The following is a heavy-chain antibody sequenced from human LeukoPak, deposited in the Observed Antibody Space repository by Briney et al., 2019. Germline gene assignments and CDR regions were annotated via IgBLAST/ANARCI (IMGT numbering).Heavy chain of an antibody. CDR2: ISSSSSYI. CDR3: ATLPTVVTPIDAFDI. D-gene: IGHD4-23*01. J-gene: IGHJ3*02. Sequence: GGSLRLSCAASEFTFSSYNMSWVRQAPGKGLEWVSSISSSSSYIYYADSVKGRFTISRDNAKNSLYLQMNSLRAEDTAVYYCATLPTVVTPIDAFDIWGQGTMVTVSS. CDR1: EFTFSSYN. V-gene: IGHV3-21*04.